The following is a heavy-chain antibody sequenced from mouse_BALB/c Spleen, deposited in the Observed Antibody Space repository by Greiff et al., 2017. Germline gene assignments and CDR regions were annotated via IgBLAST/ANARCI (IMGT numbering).Heavy chain of an antibody. J-gene: IGHJ4*01. CDR3: ARQDYRYDGYAMDY. V-gene: IGHV1-9*01. CDR2: ILPGSGST. Sequence: VQLQQSGAELMKPGASVKISCKATGYTFSSYWIEWVKQRPGHGLEWIGEILPGSGSTNYNEKFKGKATFTADTSSNTAYMQLSSLTSEDSAVYYCARQDYRYDGYAMDYWGQGTSVTVSS. D-gene: IGHD2-14*01. CDR1: GYTFSSYW.